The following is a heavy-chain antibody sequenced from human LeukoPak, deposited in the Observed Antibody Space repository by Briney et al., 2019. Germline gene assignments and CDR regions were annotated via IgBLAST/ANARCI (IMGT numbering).Heavy chain of an antibody. V-gene: IGHV1-18*01. CDR3: ARDWDPFEDFWSGYSFDY. CDR2: ISAYNGNT. J-gene: IGHJ4*02. D-gene: IGHD3-3*01. CDR1: GYAFTSYG. Sequence: GASVKVSCKASGYAFTSYGISWVRQAPGQGLEWMGWISAYNGNTNYAQKLQGRVTMTTDTSTSTAYMELRSLRSDDTAVYYCARDWDPFEDFWSGYSFDYWGQGTLVTVSS.